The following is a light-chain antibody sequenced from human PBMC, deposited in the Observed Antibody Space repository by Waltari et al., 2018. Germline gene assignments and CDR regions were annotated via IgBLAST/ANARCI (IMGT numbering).Light chain of an antibody. V-gene: IGLV2-11*01. CDR1: SRDGGGYHY. CDR2: DVS. J-gene: IGLJ2*01. CDR3: CSYAGSYTYVV. Sequence: QSALTQPRSVSGSPGQSVTISCTGTSRDGGGYHYVSWYQQHPGKAPKLMIYDVSKRPSGVPDRFSGSKSGNTASLTISGLQAEDEADYYCCSYAGSYTYVVFGGGTKLTVL.